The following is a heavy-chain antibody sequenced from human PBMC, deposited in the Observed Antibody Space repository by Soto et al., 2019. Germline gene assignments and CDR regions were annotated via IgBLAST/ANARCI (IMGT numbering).Heavy chain of an antibody. Sequence: QMQLVQSGAEVRMPGSSVKVSCKASGGTFSTYSINWVRQAPGHGLEWMGGIIPLFGTTNYAQKFKGRVTMTADESTSTAYMELSSLRAGDAPVYYCESGATHGSSWYFWFDPWGQGTLVTVSS. J-gene: IGHJ5*02. CDR3: ESGATHGSSWYFWFDP. V-gene: IGHV1-69*01. D-gene: IGHD6-13*01. CDR1: GGTFSTYS. CDR2: IIPLFGTT.